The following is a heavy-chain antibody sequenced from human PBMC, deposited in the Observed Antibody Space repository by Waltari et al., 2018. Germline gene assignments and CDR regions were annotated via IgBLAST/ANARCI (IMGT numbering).Heavy chain of an antibody. Sequence: EVQLVETGGGLIQPGGSLRLPVAASGFTVSSTSISVLRQAPGKGLEWVSVIYSGGSTYYADSVKGRFTISRDNSKNTLYLQMNSLRAEDTAVYYCARSLGDWGQGTLVTVSS. CDR1: GFTVSSTS. CDR2: IYSGGST. D-gene: IGHD3-16*01. V-gene: IGHV3-53*02. J-gene: IGHJ4*02. CDR3: ARSLGD.